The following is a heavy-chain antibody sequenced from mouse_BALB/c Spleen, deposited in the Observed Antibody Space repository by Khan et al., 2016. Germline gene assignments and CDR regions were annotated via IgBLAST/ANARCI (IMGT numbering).Heavy chain of an antibody. CDR3: AREDYGNYGDYFDY. CDR1: GFTFSSYA. CDR2: ISSGGST. J-gene: IGHJ2*01. D-gene: IGHD2-1*01. V-gene: IGHV5-6-5*01. Sequence: EVELVESGGGLVKPGGSLKLSCAASGFTFSSYAMSWVRQTPEKRLEWVASISSGGSTYSPDSVKGRFTISRDNDRNILNLQMSSLRSEDTAMYYCAREDYGNYGDYFDYWGQGTTLTVSS.